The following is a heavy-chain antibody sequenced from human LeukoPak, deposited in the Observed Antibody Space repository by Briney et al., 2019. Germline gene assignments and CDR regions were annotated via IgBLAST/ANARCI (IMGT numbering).Heavy chain of an antibody. V-gene: IGHV4-59*01. Sequence: SETLSLTCTVSGGSISSYYWSWIRQPPGKGLEWIGYIYYSGSTNYNPSLKSRVTISVDTSKNQFSLKLSSVTAADTAVYCCARVPLVGYCSGGSCYRSYYYYYYMDVWGKGTTVTVSS. CDR3: ARVPLVGYCSGGSCYRSYYYYYYMDV. J-gene: IGHJ6*03. CDR2: IYYSGST. CDR1: GGSISSYY. D-gene: IGHD2-15*01.